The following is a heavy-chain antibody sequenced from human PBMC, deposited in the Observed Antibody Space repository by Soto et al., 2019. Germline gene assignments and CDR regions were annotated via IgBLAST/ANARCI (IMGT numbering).Heavy chain of an antibody. J-gene: IGHJ4*02. V-gene: IGHV3-21*01. D-gene: IGHD1-1*01. CDR3: ARDRPGTIPSRFYSFGY. CDR1: GFTFSNAW. Sequence: PGGSLRLSCAASGFTFSNAWMNWVRQAPGKGLEWVSSISSSSSYIYYADSVKGRFTISRDNAKNALYLQMNSLRAEDTAVYYCARDRPGTIPSRFYSFGYWGQGTLVTVSS. CDR2: ISSSSSYI.